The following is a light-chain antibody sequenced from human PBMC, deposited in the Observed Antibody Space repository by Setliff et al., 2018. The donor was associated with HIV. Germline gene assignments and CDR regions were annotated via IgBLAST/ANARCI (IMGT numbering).Light chain of an antibody. Sequence: QSVLAQPASVSGSPGQSITISCTGTSSDIGDTYSVSWYQQHPGKVPKLLIYDATHRPSGVSSRFSASKSGNTASLTISGLQAEDEAGYYCSPYTNSRTLVFGTGTKVTVL. J-gene: IGLJ1*01. CDR2: DAT. CDR3: SPYTNSRTLV. CDR1: SSDIGDTYS. V-gene: IGLV2-14*03.